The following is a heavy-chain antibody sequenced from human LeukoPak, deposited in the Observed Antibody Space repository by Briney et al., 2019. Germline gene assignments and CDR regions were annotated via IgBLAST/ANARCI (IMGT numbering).Heavy chain of an antibody. D-gene: IGHD2-2*01. CDR3: ARAVTKYQLLY. CDR2: INPSGGST. J-gene: IGHJ4*02. CDR1: GYTFTSYY. Sequence: GASVKVSCKAPGYTFTSYYMHWVRQAPGQGLEWMGIINPSGGSTSYAQKFQGRVTMTRDTSTSTVYMELSSLRSEDTAVYYCARAVTKYQLLYWGQGTLVTVSS. V-gene: IGHV1-46*01.